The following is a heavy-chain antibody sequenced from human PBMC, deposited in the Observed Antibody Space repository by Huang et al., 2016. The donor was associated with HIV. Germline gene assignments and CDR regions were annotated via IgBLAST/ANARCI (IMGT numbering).Heavy chain of an antibody. V-gene: IGHV4-39*01. CDR2: IYYSGRT. CDR1: GGSISSSSYY. CDR3: ARHERWAMVRGVPQWGFDY. Sequence: QLQLQESGPGLVKPSETLSLTCTVSGGSISSSSYYWGWIRQPPGKGLEWIGTIYYSGRTYYNPSLKGRVTISGDTSKNQFSRKLSSVTAADTAVYYCARHERWAMVRGVPQWGFDYWGQGTLVTVSS. D-gene: IGHD3-10*01. J-gene: IGHJ4*02.